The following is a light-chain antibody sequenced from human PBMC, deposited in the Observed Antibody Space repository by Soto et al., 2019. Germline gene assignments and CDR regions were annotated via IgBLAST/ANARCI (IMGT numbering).Light chain of an antibody. Sequence: DIQMTQSPSTLSASLGDSVPITCRASQSISSWLAWYQQKAGNAPRSLIYKASSLESVVPSRFSGSGSGTEFTLTISSLQPDDFATYYCQQYLSYPITFGQGTRREIK. CDR2: KAS. CDR1: QSISSW. CDR3: QQYLSYPIT. J-gene: IGKJ5*01. V-gene: IGKV1-5*03.